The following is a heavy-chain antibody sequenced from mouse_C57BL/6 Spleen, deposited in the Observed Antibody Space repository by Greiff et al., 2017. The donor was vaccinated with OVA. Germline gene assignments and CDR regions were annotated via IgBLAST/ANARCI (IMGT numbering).Heavy chain of an antibody. J-gene: IGHJ2*01. CDR3: ARDYYGRGYFDY. CDR1: GFTFSDYG. V-gene: IGHV5-17*01. Sequence: EVKVVESGGGLVKPGGSLKLSCAASGFTFSDYGMHWVRQAPEKGLEWVAYISSGSSTIYYADTVKGRFTISRDNAKNTLFLQMTSLRSEDTAMYYCARDYYGRGYFDYWGQGTTLTVSS. CDR2: ISSGSSTI. D-gene: IGHD1-1*01.